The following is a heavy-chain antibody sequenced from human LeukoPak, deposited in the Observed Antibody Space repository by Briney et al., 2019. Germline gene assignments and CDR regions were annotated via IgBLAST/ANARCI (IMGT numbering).Heavy chain of an antibody. J-gene: IGHJ6*03. CDR3: ARGYSGYDSPQKTSASLRLRGAYYYYYMDV. Sequence: GGSLRLSCTTSGFTFGDYSMSWFRQAPGKGLEWVGFIRSKAYGGTTEYAASVKGRFTISRDDSKSIAYLQMNSLRAEDTAVYYCARGYSGYDSPQKTSASLRLRGAYYYYYMDVWGKGTTVTVSS. CDR2: IRSKAYGGTT. CDR1: GFTFGDYS. V-gene: IGHV3-49*03. D-gene: IGHD5-12*01.